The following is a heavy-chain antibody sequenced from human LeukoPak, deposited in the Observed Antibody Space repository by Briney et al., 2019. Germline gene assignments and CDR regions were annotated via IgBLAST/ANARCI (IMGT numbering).Heavy chain of an antibody. D-gene: IGHD2-15*01. CDR1: GFIFSSYA. CDR3: AKDWKEVAYCSGGSCYSDY. CDR2: ISGSGGST. Sequence: GGSLRLSCAASGFIFSSYAMSWVRQAPGKGLEWVSTISGSGGSTYYADSVKGRFTISRDNSKNTLYLQMNSLRDEDTAVYYCAKDWKEVAYCSGGSCYSDYWGQGTLVIVSS. V-gene: IGHV3-23*01. J-gene: IGHJ4*02.